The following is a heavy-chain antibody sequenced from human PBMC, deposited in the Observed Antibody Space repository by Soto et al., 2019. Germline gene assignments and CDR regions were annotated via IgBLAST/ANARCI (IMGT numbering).Heavy chain of an antibody. J-gene: IGHJ6*02. D-gene: IGHD5-12*01. Sequence: PGGSLRLSCAASGFTFNSYGMHWVRQATGEGLEWVAVISYDGSNKYYADSVKGRFTISRDNSKNTLYLQMNSLRAEDTAVYYCAKVLVATTPYYYYGTDVWGQGTTVTVSS. CDR3: AKVLVATTPYYYYGTDV. V-gene: IGHV3-30*18. CDR1: GFTFNSYG. CDR2: ISYDGSNK.